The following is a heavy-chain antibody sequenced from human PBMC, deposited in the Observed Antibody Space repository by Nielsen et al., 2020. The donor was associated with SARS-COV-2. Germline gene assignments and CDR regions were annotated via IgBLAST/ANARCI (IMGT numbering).Heavy chain of an antibody. D-gene: IGHD1-26*01. CDR2: ISWNSGSI. Sequence: SLKISCAASGFTFDDYAMHWVRQAPGKGLEWVSGISWNSGSIGYVDSVKGRFTVSRDNAKNSLFLQMNSVRADDTAVYYCVREWGYWGLGTLVTVSS. CDR3: VREWGY. CDR1: GFTFDDYA. V-gene: IGHV3-9*01. J-gene: IGHJ4*02.